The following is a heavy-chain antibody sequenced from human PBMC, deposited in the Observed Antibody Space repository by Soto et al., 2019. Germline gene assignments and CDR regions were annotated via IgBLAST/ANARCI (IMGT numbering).Heavy chain of an antibody. Sequence: QAHLEQSGVEVKKPGASVKVTCKASGYTFHSFGISWVRQAPGQGLEWMGWISTYNDNTNYAQKFRGRVTMATDISTSTESMELRSLRPDDTAVYYCARLRTGGYPTHFCFGMDVWGQGTTVIVSS. CDR3: ARLRTGGYPTHFCFGMDV. CDR1: GYTFHSFG. D-gene: IGHD5-12*01. V-gene: IGHV1-18*01. J-gene: IGHJ6*02. CDR2: ISTYNDNT.